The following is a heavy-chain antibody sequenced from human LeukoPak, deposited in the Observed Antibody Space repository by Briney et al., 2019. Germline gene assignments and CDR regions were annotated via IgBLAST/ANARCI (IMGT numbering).Heavy chain of an antibody. D-gene: IGHD3-3*01. CDR2: INHSGST. CDR1: GGSFSGYY. Sequence: SETLSLTCAVYGGSFSGYYWSWIRQPPGKGLEWIGEINHSGSTNYNPSLKSRVTISVDTSKNQFSLKLSSVTAADTAVYYCARSNYDFWSGHGYIDYWGQGTLVTVSS. V-gene: IGHV4-34*01. J-gene: IGHJ4*02. CDR3: ARSNYDFWSGHGYIDY.